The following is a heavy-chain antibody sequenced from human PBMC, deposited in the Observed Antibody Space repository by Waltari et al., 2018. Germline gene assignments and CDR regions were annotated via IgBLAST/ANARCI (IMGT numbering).Heavy chain of an antibody. CDR1: GGSISSSNYN. V-gene: IGHV4-39*01. CDR3: ARQVPYGSSWYYGFGMDV. D-gene: IGHD6-13*01. Sequence: QLQLQESGPGLVKPAETLSLTCTVSGGSISSSNYNWGWIRQPPGKGLEWSGSIYYSGAAKHNPSLKSRVSTSLDTSTNQFSLKLSSVTAADSAVYYCARQVPYGSSWYYGFGMDVWGQGAAVTISS. CDR2: IYYSGAA. J-gene: IGHJ6*02.